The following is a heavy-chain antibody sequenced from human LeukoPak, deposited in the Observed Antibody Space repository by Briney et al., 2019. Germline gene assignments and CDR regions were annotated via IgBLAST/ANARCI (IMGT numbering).Heavy chain of an antibody. D-gene: IGHD5-18*01. CDR2: ISYDGSNK. V-gene: IGHV3-30*03. CDR3: ARDSWIQVWTQIDY. Sequence: GGSLRLSCAASGFIFSSYGMHWVRQAPGKGLEWVAVISYDGSNKYYADSVKGRFTISRDNPKNTLYLQMNSLRAEDTAVYYCARDSWIQVWTQIDYWGQGTLVTVSS. J-gene: IGHJ4*02. CDR1: GFIFSSYG.